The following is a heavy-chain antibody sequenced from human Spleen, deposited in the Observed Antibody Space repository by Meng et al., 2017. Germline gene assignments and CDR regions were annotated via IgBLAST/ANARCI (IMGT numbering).Heavy chain of an antibody. D-gene: IGHD6-13*01. Sequence: ASVKVSCKASGYTFTGYYMLWVRQAPGQGLEWMGWISPDTGDTNYAQKFQGRVTMTRDTSPDTAYMEQSELRSDDTAVYYCARKMVIPGIPAYGMDVWGQGTTVTVSS. V-gene: IGHV1-2*02. CDR3: ARKMVIPGIPAYGMDV. J-gene: IGHJ6*02. CDR1: GYTFTGYY. CDR2: ISPDTGDT.